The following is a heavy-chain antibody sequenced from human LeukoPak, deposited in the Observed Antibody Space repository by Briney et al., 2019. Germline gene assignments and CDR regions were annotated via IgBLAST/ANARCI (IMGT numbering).Heavy chain of an antibody. CDR3: AKGSRSGGSYYFDY. D-gene: IGHD2-15*01. CDR2: FTGSGGST. Sequence: PGGSLRLSCAASGFTFSNYAVGWVSQAPGTGLEWVSTFTGSGGSTYYADSVKGRFTISRDNSKNTLYLQMNSLRAEDTAVYYCAKGSRSGGSYYFDYWGQGTLVTVSS. J-gene: IGHJ4*02. CDR1: GFTFSNYA. V-gene: IGHV3-23*01.